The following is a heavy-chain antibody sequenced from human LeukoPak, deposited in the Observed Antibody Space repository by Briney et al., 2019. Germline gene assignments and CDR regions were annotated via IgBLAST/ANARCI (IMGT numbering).Heavy chain of an antibody. CDR2: IYYSGST. CDR1: GGSISSYY. Sequence: SETLSLTCTVSGGSISSYYWSWIRQPPGKGLEWIGYIYYSGSTNYNSSFKSRVTISIDTSKNQFSLKLSSVTAADTAVYYCARGFGTNYYYYMDVWGKGTTVTISS. J-gene: IGHJ6*03. CDR3: ARGFGTNYYYYMDV. D-gene: IGHD2-2*01. V-gene: IGHV4-59*08.